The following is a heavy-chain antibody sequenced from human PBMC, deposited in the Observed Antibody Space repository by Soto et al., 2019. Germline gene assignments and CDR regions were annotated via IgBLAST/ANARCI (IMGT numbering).Heavy chain of an antibody. CDR2: FDPEDGET. J-gene: IGHJ3*02. Sequence: QVQLVQSGAEVKKPGASVKVSCKVSGYTLTELSMHWVRQAPGKGLEWMGGFDPEDGETIYAQKFQGRVTMTEDTSTDTAYMQLSRLRSEETAVYYCSTGAVFTRDDVFDIWGQGTMVTVSS. CDR1: GYTLTELS. V-gene: IGHV1-24*01. CDR3: STGAVFTRDDVFDI. D-gene: IGHD3-22*01.